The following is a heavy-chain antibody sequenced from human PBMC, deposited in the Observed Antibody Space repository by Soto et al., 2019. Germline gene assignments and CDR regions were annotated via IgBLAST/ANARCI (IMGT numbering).Heavy chain of an antibody. Sequence: SQTFSLTCAISGDSVSNNRAAWNWIMQSPSRGLEWLGRTYYRSKWLNDSAVSMKGRLTISPDTPKNQFSLHLDSVTPEDTAMYYCARDPPAFHSAFDYWGQGTLVTVSS. J-gene: IGHJ4*02. V-gene: IGHV6-1*01. D-gene: IGHD4-4*01. CDR2: TYYRSKWLN. CDR3: ARDPPAFHSAFDY. CDR1: GDSVSNNRAA.